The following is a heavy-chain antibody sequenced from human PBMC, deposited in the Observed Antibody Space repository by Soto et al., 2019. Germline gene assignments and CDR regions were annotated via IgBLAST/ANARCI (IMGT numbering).Heavy chain of an antibody. J-gene: IGHJ6*02. Sequence: GGSLRLSCAASGFTFSNAWMSWVRQAPGKGLEWVGRIKSKTDGGTTDYAAPMKGRFTISRDDSKNTLYLQMNSLKTEDTAVYYSTRPTPRDILTGYSPIRYYYYGMDVWGQGTTVNVSS. CDR2: IKSKTDGGTT. V-gene: IGHV3-15*01. D-gene: IGHD3-9*01. CDR3: TRPTPRDILTGYSPIRYYYYGMDV. CDR1: GFTFSNAW.